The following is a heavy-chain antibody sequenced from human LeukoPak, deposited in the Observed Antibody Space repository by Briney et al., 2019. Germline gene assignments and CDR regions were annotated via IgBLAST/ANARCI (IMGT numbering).Heavy chain of an antibody. J-gene: IGHJ3*02. CDR1: GFTFSNYA. V-gene: IGHV3-23*01. CDR3: GRDPNGDYIGAFDM. D-gene: IGHD4-17*01. Sequence: GGSLRLSCAASGFTFSNYAMIWVRQAPGKGLEWVSAIRGIRGTYSTEYADSVKDRFTISRDNSKSTLYLQMNSLRAEDTAVYYCGRDPNGDYIGAFDMWGQGTVVTVSS. CDR2: IRGIRGTYST.